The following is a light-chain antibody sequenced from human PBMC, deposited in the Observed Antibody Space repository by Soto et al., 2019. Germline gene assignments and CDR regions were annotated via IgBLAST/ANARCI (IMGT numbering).Light chain of an antibody. Sequence: TQSPATLSLSPGERATLSCRASQSVSSYLAWYQQPPGTAPKLIIYEVTNRPSGVPARFSGSKSGNTASLTISGLQAEDEAEYYCSSYTSSSRYVFGTGTKVTVL. J-gene: IGLJ1*01. CDR1: QSVSSY. CDR3: SSYTSSSRYV. CDR2: EVT. V-gene: IGLV2-18*02.